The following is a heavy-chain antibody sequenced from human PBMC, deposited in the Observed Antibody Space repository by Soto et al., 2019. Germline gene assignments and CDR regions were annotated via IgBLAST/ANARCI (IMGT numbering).Heavy chain of an antibody. D-gene: IGHD1-20*01. V-gene: IGHV4-39*01. J-gene: IGHJ4*02. CDR2: VFSTGFT. Sequence: SETLTLTCAVSGASISGSDYSWAWLRQSPGKGPEWIGSVFSTGFTSYNPSLESRVSVSVDTSKSQFSLKLSTVTAADTAVYYCATSQNGYNGNYCDHWGQGALVTVSS. CDR1: GASISGSDYS. CDR3: ATSQNGYNGNYCDH.